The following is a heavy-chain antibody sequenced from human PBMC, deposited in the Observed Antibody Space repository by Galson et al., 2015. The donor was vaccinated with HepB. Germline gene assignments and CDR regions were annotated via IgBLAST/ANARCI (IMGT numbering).Heavy chain of an antibody. CDR3: ARDPRGGGYYYGMDV. Sequence: SLRLSCAASGFTFSDYYMSWIRQAPGKGLEWVSSISSSSSYIYYADSVKGRFTISRDNAKNSLYLQMNSPRAEDTAVYYCARDPRGGGYYYGMDVWGQGTTVTVSS. V-gene: IGHV3-11*06. CDR2: ISSSSSYI. CDR1: GFTFSDYY. J-gene: IGHJ6*02.